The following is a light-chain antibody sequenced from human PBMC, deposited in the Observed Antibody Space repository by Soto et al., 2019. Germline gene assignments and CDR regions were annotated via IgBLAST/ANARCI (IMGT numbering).Light chain of an antibody. CDR2: EDD. CDR3: QSYDSRNVV. CDR1: SGRIASNY. V-gene: IGLV6-57*04. J-gene: IGLJ2*01. Sequence: NFMLTQPHSVSESPGKTVTISCTRSSGRIASNYVQWHQQRPGSDAITVIYEDDQRPSGVPDRFSGSIDSTSNTASLTISGLKTEDEADYYCQSYDSRNVVFGGGTKVTVL.